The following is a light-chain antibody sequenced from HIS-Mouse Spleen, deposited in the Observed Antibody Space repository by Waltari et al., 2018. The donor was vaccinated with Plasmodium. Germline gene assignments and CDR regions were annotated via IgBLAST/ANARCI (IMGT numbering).Light chain of an antibody. CDR2: GDS. V-gene: IGLV3-1*01. Sequence: SYELTQPPSVSVSPGQTARITCSGDALPKKYAYWYQQKSGQAPVMVIYGDSKRPSWIPGVFSGANSGNTATLTISGTQAMDEADYYCQAWDSSTVVFGGGTKLTVL. CDR3: QAWDSSTVV. J-gene: IGLJ2*01. CDR1: ALPKKY.